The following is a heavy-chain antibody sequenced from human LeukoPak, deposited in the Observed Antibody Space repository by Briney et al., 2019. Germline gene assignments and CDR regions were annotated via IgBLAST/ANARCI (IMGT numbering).Heavy chain of an antibody. V-gene: IGHV3-21*01. D-gene: IGHD6-25*01. J-gene: IGHJ4*02. CDR1: GFTFSTYS. CDR3: ARDGRLVAGRIPQYYFDY. CDR2: SSSSGSYI. Sequence: GGSLRLSCAASGFTFSTYSMTWLRQAPGKGLEWVSSSSSSGSYIYYADSVKGRFTVSRDNAKNSMYLQMNSLRAEDTAVYYCARDGRLVAGRIPQYYFDYWGQGTLVTVSS.